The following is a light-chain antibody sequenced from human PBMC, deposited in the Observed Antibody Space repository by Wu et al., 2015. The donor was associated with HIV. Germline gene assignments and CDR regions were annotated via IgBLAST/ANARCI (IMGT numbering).Light chain of an antibody. CDR2: GAS. Sequence: EVVLTQSPDTLSLSPGERATLSCRASQSVSSNYLGWYQQKSGQAPRLLIYGASIRATGIPDRFSGSGSGTDFSLTISRLEPEDFAVYYCHQYGSSPRTFGQGTKVEIK. CDR1: QSVSSNY. J-gene: IGKJ1*01. CDR3: HQYGSSPRT. V-gene: IGKV3-20*01.